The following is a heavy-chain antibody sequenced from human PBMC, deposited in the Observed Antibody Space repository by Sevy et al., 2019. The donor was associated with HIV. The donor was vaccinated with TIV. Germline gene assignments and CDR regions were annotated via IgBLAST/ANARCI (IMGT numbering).Heavy chain of an antibody. J-gene: IGHJ4*02. CDR2: IYYSGST. V-gene: IGHV4-59*01. CDR1: GGSISNYY. Sequence: SETLSLTCTVSGGSISNYYWSWIRQPPGKGLEWIGYIYYSGSTNYNPSLKSRVTISVDTSKNQFSLKVSSVTAADTAVYYCARWIMGYDSFFDYWGQGTLVTVSS. CDR3: ARWIMGYDSFFDY. D-gene: IGHD5-12*01.